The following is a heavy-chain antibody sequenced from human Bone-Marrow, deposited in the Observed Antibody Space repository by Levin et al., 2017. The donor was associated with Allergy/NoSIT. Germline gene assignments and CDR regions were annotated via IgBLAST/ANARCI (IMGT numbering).Heavy chain of an antibody. CDR2: IYYSGST. D-gene: IGHD7-27*01. J-gene: IGHJ2*01. Sequence: SETLSLTCTVSGGSMSTYYWSWIRQPPGKGLEWIGYIYYSGSTNYNPSLKSRISMSVDTSENQLSLRLTSVTAADTAVYYCARGEPGINWYFDLRGRGTLVTVSS. CDR1: GGSMSTYY. CDR3: ARGEPGINWYFDL. V-gene: IGHV4-59*01.